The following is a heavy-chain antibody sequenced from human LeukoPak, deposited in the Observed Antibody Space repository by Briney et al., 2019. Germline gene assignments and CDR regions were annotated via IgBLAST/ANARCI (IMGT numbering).Heavy chain of an antibody. CDR2: INPNSGGT. CDR1: GYTFTGYY. J-gene: IGHJ4*02. CDR3: ARDRTRTGYSRGWYNDY. Sequence: ASVKVSCKASGYTFTGYYMHWVRQAPGQGLEWMGWINPNSGGTNYAQKFQGRVTMTRDTSISTAYMELSRLRSDDTAVYYCARDRTRTGYSRGWYNDYWGQGTLVTVSS. D-gene: IGHD6-19*01. V-gene: IGHV1-2*02.